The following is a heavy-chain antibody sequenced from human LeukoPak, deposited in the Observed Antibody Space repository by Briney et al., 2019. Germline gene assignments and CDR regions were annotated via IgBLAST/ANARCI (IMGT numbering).Heavy chain of an antibody. CDR1: GFTFSSYA. V-gene: IGHV3-30-3*01. CDR3: PRGYSTSWYFDY. J-gene: IGHJ4*02. Sequence: GGSLRLSCAASGFTFSSYAMHWVRQAPGKGLEWVAVISYDGSNKYYADSVKGRFTISRDNSKNTLYLQMNGLRPEDTAVYYCPRGYSTSWYFDYWGQGSLVTVSS. CDR2: ISYDGSNK. D-gene: IGHD6-13*01.